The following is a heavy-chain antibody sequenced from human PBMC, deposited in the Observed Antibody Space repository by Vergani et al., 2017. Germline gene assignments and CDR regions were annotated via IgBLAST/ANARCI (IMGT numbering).Heavy chain of an antibody. CDR1: GYSISSGYY. D-gene: IGHD1-20*01. CDR3: ARQAPAWYNWNDLLYYYYYGIDV. Sequence: QVQLQESGPGLVKPSETLSLTCAVSGYSISSGYYWGWIRQPPGKGLEWIGSIYHSGSTYYNPSLKSRVTISVDTSKNQFSLKLSSVTAADTAVYYCARQAPAWYNWNDLLYYYYYGIDVWGQGTTVTVSS. V-gene: IGHV4-38-2*01. J-gene: IGHJ6*02. CDR2: IYHSGST.